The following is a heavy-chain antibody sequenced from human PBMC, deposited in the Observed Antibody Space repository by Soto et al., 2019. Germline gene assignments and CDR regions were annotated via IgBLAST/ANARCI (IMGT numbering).Heavy chain of an antibody. CDR3: ARVPDIVDLDYGMDV. CDR2: ISAYNGNT. V-gene: IGHV1-18*04. J-gene: IGHJ6*02. Sequence: ASVKVSCKASGYTFTSYGISWVRQAPGQGLEWMGWISAYNGNTNYAQKLRGRVTMTTDTSTSTAYMELRSLRSDDTAVYYCARVPDIVDLDYGMDVWGQGTTVTVSS. D-gene: IGHD2-15*01. CDR1: GYTFTSYG.